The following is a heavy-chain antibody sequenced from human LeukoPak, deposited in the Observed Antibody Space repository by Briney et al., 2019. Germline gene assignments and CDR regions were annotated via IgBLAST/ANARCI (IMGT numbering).Heavy chain of an antibody. CDR1: GFTFSSYS. D-gene: IGHD6-13*01. V-gene: IGHV3-21*01. Sequence: PGGSLRLSCAASGFTFSSYSMNWVRQAPGKGLEWGSSISSSSSYIYYADSVKGRFTISRDNAKNSLYLQMNSLRAEDTAVYYCATPIAAAGPVRYYMDVWGKGTTVTVSS. CDR3: ATPIAAAGPVRYYMDV. J-gene: IGHJ6*03. CDR2: ISSSSSYI.